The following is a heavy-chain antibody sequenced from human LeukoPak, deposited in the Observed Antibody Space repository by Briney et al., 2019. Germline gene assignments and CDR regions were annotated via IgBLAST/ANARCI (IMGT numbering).Heavy chain of an antibody. D-gene: IGHD6-19*01. CDR3: ASESITLAGIDY. V-gene: IGHV4-59*08. CDR2: IHYSGTT. J-gene: IGHJ4*02. CDR1: GGSISSYY. Sequence: SETLSLTCTVSGGSISSYYWSWIRQPPGKGLEWIGYIHYSGTTSYNPSLKSQVTILGDTSKNQFSLKLSSVTAADTAVYYCASESITLAGIDYWGQGTLVTVSS.